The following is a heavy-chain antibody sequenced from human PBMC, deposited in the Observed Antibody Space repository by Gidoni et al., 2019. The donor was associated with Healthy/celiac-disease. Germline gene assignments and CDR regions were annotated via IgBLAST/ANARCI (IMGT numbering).Heavy chain of an antibody. CDR3: AKEGGSSWNYYYYGMDV. D-gene: IGHD6-13*01. CDR2: ISGSGGST. CDR1: GFTFSSYA. Sequence: EVQLLESGGGLVQPGGSLRLSCAASGFTFSSYAMSWVRQAPGKGLEWVSAISGSGGSTYYADSVKGRFTISRDNSKNTLYLQMNSLRAEDTAVYYCAKEGGSSWNYYYYGMDVWGQGTTVTASS. V-gene: IGHV3-23*01. J-gene: IGHJ6*02.